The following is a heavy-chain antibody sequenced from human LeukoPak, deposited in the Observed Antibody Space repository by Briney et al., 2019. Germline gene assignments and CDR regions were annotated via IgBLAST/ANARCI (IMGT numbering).Heavy chain of an antibody. D-gene: IGHD2-2*01. J-gene: IGHJ4*02. CDR3: ATARYCSSTSCYDY. CDR1: GFTFSSYS. CDR2: ISSSSSTI. V-gene: IGHV3-48*01. Sequence: PGGSLRLSCAASGFTFSSYSMNWVRQAPGKGLGWVSYISSSSSTIYYADSVKGRFTISRDNAKNSLYLQMNSLRAEDTAVYYCATARYCSSTSCYDYWGQGTLVTVSS.